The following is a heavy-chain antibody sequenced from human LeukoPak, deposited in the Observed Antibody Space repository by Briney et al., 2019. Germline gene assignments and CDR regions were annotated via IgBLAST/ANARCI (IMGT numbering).Heavy chain of an antibody. D-gene: IGHD3-10*01. CDR2: IYYSGST. CDR1: GGSISSYY. Sequence: PSETLSLTCTVSGGSISSYYWSWIRQPPGKGLEWIGYIYYSGSTNYNPSLKSRVTISVDTSKNQFSLKLSSVTAADTAVYYCAREGRGMAFGYWGQGTLVTVSS. V-gene: IGHV4-59*01. CDR3: AREGRGMAFGY. J-gene: IGHJ4*02.